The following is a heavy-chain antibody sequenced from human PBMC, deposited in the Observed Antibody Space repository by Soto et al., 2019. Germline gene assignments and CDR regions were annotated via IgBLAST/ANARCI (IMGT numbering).Heavy chain of an antibody. D-gene: IGHD3-10*01. CDR2: IYSTGTT. CDR1: GFTVGNNY. V-gene: IGHV3-53*01. Sequence: EVQLVESGGGLIQPGGSLKLSCAASGFTVGNNYMSWVRQAPGKGLEWVSLIYSTGTTKYADSVKGRFTVSRDNAKNTLYLQMNSLSAEYTAVYYCAKDGRGSGSHYNSFGYWGQGTLVPVSS. J-gene: IGHJ4*02. CDR3: AKDGRGSGSHYNSFGY.